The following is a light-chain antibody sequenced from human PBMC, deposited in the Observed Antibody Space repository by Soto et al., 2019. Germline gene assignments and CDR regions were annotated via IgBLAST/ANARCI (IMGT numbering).Light chain of an antibody. CDR1: QSVRSER. J-gene: IGKJ5*01. Sequence: VVMTHSPATLSVSPGYRATLSCRASQSVRSERLAWYQQKPGQAPRLVIFDASSRATGIPERFSGSGSGTDFTLTITRLEPEDFAVYYCQQYDVSPITFGLGTRLENK. V-gene: IGKV3-20*01. CDR2: DAS. CDR3: QQYDVSPIT.